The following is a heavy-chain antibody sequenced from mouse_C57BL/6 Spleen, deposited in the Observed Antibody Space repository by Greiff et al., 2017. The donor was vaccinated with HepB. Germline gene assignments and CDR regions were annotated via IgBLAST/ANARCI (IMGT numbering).Heavy chain of an antibody. CDR3: TTEYYGSSYVRYFDV. CDR2: IDPEDGDT. V-gene: IGHV14-1*01. D-gene: IGHD1-1*01. J-gene: IGHJ1*03. CDR1: GFNIKDYY. Sequence: DVKLQESGAELVRPGASVKLSCTASGFNIKDYYMHWVKQRPEQGLEWIGRIDPEDGDTEYAPKFQGKATMTADTSSNTAYLQLSSLTSEDTAVYYCTTEYYGSSYVRYFDVWGTGTTVTVSS.